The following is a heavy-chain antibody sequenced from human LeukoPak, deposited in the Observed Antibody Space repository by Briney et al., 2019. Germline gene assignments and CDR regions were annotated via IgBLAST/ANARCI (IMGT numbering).Heavy chain of an antibody. CDR3: ARGGESSSWYWNWFDP. CDR2: ISYDGSNK. CDR1: GFTFSSYA. J-gene: IGHJ5*02. Sequence: GGSLRLSCAASGFTFSSYAMHWVRQAPGKGLERVAVISYDGSNKYYADSVKGRFTISRDNSKNTLYLQMNSLRAEDTAVYYCARGGESSSWYWNWFDPWGRGTLDTVSS. D-gene: IGHD6-13*01. V-gene: IGHV3-30*01.